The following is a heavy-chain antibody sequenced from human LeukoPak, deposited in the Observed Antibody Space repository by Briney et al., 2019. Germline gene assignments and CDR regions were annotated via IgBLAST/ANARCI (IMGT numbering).Heavy chain of an antibody. Sequence: GASVKVSCKAPGYTFTSYDINWVRQATGQGLEWMGWMNPNSGNTGYAQKFQGRVTMTRNTSISTAYMELSSLRSEDTAVYYCARERRGPHYDFWSGQRRIYYYGMDVWGQGTTVTVSS. CDR3: ARERRGPHYDFWSGQRRIYYYGMDV. CDR1: GYTFTSYD. D-gene: IGHD3-3*01. CDR2: MNPNSGNT. V-gene: IGHV1-8*01. J-gene: IGHJ6*02.